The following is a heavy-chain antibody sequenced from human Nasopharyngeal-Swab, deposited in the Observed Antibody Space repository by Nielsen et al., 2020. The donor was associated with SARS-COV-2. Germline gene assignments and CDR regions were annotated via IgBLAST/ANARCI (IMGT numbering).Heavy chain of an antibody. Sequence: SETLSLTCTVSGGSVSSGSDNGSWRRQPQGKGVEWIGYIYYSGSTNYNPSLKSRVTISVDTSKNQFSLKLSSVTAADTAVYYCARDRVGGSYGEGMDYWGQGTLVTVSS. D-gene: IGHD1-26*01. CDR3: ARDRVGGSYGEGMDY. CDR1: GGSVSSGSDN. V-gene: IGHV4-61*01. CDR2: IYYSGST. J-gene: IGHJ4*02.